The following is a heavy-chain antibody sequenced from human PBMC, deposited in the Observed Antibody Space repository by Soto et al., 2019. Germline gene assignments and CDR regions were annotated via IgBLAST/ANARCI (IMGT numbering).Heavy chain of an antibody. V-gene: IGHV1-18*01. CDR2: ISAYNGNT. J-gene: IGHJ4*02. Sequence: ASVKVSCKASGYTFTSYGISWVLQAPGQGLEWMGWISAYNGNTNYAQKLQGRVTMTTDTSTSTAYMELRSLRSDDTAVYYCASDPGIAGAGTEVDYWGQGTLVTVSS. D-gene: IGHD6-19*01. CDR1: GYTFTSYG. CDR3: ASDPGIAGAGTEVDY.